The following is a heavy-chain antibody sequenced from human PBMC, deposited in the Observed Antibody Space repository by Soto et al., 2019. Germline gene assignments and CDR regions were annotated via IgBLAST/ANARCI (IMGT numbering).Heavy chain of an antibody. J-gene: IGHJ4*02. Sequence: GGSLRLSCAASGFTFSSYAMHWVRQAPGKGLEWVAVISYDGSNKYYADSVKGRFTISRDNAKTSLYLQMNSLRVEDTAVYYCARGREYCSGDNCYETGSDYWGQGTLVTVSS. V-gene: IGHV3-30-3*01. D-gene: IGHD2-15*01. CDR2: ISYDGSNK. CDR1: GFTFSSYA. CDR3: ARGREYCSGDNCYETGSDY.